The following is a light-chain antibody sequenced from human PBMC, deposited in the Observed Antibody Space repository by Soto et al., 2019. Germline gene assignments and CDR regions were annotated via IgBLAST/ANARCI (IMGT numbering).Light chain of an antibody. V-gene: IGKV1-5*03. Sequence: DIQMTQSPSSLSASVRDRVTITCRASQSISNWLAWYQQKSGKAPKLLIYKASSLEGGVPSRFSGSGSGTEFTLTISSLQPDDFATYYCQQYNPYPITFGQGTRLEIK. CDR1: QSISNW. CDR3: QQYNPYPIT. CDR2: KAS. J-gene: IGKJ5*01.